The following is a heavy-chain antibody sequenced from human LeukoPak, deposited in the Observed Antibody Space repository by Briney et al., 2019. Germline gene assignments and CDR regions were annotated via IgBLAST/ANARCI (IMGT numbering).Heavy chain of an antibody. CDR1: GGSMSSYY. Sequence: SETLSLTCTVSGGSMSSYYWGWIRQPPGKGLECVGYIYYSGSTYYNPALKSRVTISVDTSKNQFSLKLSSVTTADTAVYYCARGRDYHDSTGYYAWGQGTLVTVSS. J-gene: IGHJ5*02. V-gene: IGHV4-59*01. D-gene: IGHD3-22*01. CDR3: ARGRDYHDSTGYYA. CDR2: IYYSGST.